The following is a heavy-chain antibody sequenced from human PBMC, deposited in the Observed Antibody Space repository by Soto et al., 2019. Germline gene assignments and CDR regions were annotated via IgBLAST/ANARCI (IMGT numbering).Heavy chain of an antibody. CDR1: GFTVSTYW. V-gene: IGHV3-74*01. CDR3: AKDRVPYSDYDWFSDL. CDR2: ISPDGSTT. D-gene: IGHD4-17*01. J-gene: IGHJ2*01. Sequence: EVQLVESGGGLVQPGGSLRLSCAASGFTVSTYWMHWVRQDPGKGLMWVSRISPDGSTTTYADPVRGRFTISRDTAENTLYLQLNSLRVEDTAVYYCAKDRVPYSDYDWFSDLWGRGTLVTVSS.